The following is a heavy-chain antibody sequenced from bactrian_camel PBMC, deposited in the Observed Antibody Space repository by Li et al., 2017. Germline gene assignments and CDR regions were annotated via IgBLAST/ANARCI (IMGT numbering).Heavy chain of an antibody. CDR2: INSEDRP. CDR1: RYSSSTDF. Sequence: QLVESGGGSVQAGGSLRLSCTISRYSSSTDFMAWFRQGPGKERWGVAGINSEDRPKYNESVQGRFTASRDKRTNTLYLQMNNLQPEDTGMYYCAAAYTYCSGGYDAFEYNYWGQGTQVTVS. D-gene: IGHD2*01. V-gene: IGHV3S55*01. CDR3: AAAYTYCSGGYDAFEYNY. J-gene: IGHJ4*01.